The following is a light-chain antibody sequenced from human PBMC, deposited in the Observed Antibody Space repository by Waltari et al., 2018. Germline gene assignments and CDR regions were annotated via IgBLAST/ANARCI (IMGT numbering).Light chain of an antibody. CDR3: QQSNSTPLFT. CDR2: ATS. V-gene: IGKV1-39*01. Sequence: DIQMTQSPSSLSASVGDRVTITCRASQRISSYLKWYQQKPGKAPKLRVYATSNLQSGVQSRFSGSGSGTDFTLTISSLQPEDFATYYCQQSNSTPLFTFGPGTKVDI. J-gene: IGKJ3*01. CDR1: QRISSY.